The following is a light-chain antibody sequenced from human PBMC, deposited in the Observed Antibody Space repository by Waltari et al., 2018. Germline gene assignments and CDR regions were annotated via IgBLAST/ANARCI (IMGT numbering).Light chain of an antibody. V-gene: IGLV2-23*01. Sequence: QSALTQPASVSGSPGQSIPLSCTGTSTDIGNYDLVPWYQQRPGEAPKLLMYGATKRPSGVSNRFSGSRSGKTASLTISGLQTEDEADYYCFSFVAANSFVFGPGTKVTVL. CDR1: STDIGNYDL. J-gene: IGLJ1*01. CDR3: FSFVAANSFV. CDR2: GAT.